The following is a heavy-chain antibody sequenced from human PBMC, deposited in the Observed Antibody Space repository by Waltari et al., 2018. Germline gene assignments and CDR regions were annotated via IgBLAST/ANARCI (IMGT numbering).Heavy chain of an antibody. D-gene: IGHD6-13*01. CDR3: ARGGAAAGSLYYYYYGMDV. V-gene: IGHV4-59*01. Sequence: QVQLQESGPGLVKPSETLSLTCTVSGGSISSYYWSWIRQPPGKGLEWIGYIYYSGSTNYNPSLKSRVTISGDTSKNQFSLKLSSVTAADTAVYYCARGGAAAGSLYYYYYGMDVWGQGTTVTVSS. J-gene: IGHJ6*02. CDR2: IYYSGST. CDR1: GGSISSYY.